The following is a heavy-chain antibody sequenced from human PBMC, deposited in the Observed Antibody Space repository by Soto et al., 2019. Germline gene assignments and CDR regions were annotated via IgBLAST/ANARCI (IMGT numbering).Heavy chain of an antibody. Sequence: ASVKFSCKASGYTFSNYGISWVRQAPGQGLEWMGWISAYNGNIKFAQKVQGRVTMTTDTFTSTAYMELRSLRSDDTAVYYCARDKPGEVAEMFDLWGQGNLVTVSS. CDR2: ISAYNGNI. J-gene: IGHJ5*02. V-gene: IGHV1-18*01. CDR1: GYTFSNYG. CDR3: ARDKPGEVAEMFDL. D-gene: IGHD3-10*01.